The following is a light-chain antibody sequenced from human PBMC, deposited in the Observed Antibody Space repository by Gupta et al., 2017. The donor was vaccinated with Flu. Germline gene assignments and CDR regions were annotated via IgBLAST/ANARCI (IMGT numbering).Light chain of an antibody. V-gene: IGLV2-11*01. CDR3: CSSGGSHIVF. CDR2: DVN. J-gene: IGLJ2*01. CDR1: SSDVGNCNC. Sequence: QSALTQPRSVSGSPGPSVTISCTETSSDVGNCNCVSWYQQHPGKAPKLMIYDVNKRPSGVPDRFPGSKSGNTASLTISGLQGEDEADYYCCSSGGSHIVFFGEGTKLTVL.